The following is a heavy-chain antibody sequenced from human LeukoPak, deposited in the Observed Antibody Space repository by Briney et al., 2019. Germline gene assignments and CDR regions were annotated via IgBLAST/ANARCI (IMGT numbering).Heavy chain of an antibody. V-gene: IGHV3-20*04. J-gene: IGHJ4*02. CDR3: ARESSGWFGDSPTSYFDY. Sequence: GGSLRLSCAASGFTFDDYGMSWVRQAPGKGLEWVSAINWNGDSTGYADSVKGRFTNSRDNAKNSLYLQMNSLRAEDTALYYCARESSGWFGDSPTSYFDYWGQGTLVTVSS. D-gene: IGHD3-10*01. CDR1: GFTFDDYG. CDR2: INWNGDST.